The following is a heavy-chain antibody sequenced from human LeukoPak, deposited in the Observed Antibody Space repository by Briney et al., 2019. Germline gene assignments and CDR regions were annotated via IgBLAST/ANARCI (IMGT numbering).Heavy chain of an antibody. Sequence: SETLSLTCTVSGYSISSGYYWGWIRQPPGKGLEWIGSIYHSGSTYYNPSLKSRVTISVDTSKNQFSLKLSSVTAADTAVYYCARLPRVGPRGVWGKGTTVTISS. CDR3: ARLPRVGPRGV. CDR1: GYSISSGYY. D-gene: IGHD2-15*01. J-gene: IGHJ6*04. CDR2: IYHSGST. V-gene: IGHV4-38-2*02.